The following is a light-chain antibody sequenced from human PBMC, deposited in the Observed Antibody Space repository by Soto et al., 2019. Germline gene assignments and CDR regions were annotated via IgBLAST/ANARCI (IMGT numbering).Light chain of an antibody. CDR3: QQYMT. CDR2: GAS. J-gene: IGKJ2*01. Sequence: EIVMTQSPATLSVSPGERATLSCRASQSVSSNLAWYQQKPGQAPSPLISGASTRATGIPARFSGSGSGTEFTLTISSLQSEDFAVYYCQQYMTFGQGTKLEIK. V-gene: IGKV3-15*01. CDR1: QSVSSN.